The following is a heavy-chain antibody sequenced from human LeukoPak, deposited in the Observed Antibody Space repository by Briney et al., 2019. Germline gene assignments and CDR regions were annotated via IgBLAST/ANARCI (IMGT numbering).Heavy chain of an antibody. V-gene: IGHV3-11*04. CDR1: GFTFSDYY. CDR3: ARGSVITFFSSDY. D-gene: IGHD3-16*01. J-gene: IGHJ4*02. CDR2: ISSSGSTI. Sequence: GGSLRLSCGASGFTFSDYYMSWIRQAPGKGLEWVSYISSSGSTIYYADSVKGRFTISRDNAKNSLYLQMNSLRAEDTAVYYCARGSVITFFSSDYWGQGTLVTVSP.